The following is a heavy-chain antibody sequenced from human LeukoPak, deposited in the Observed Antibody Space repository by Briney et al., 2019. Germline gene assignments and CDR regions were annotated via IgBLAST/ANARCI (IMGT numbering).Heavy chain of an antibody. CDR2: INAGNGNT. Sequence: ASVKVSCKAPGYTFTSYAMHWVRQAPGQRLEWMGWINAGNGNTKYSQKFQGRVTITRDTSASTAYMELSSLRSEDTAVYYCARFYGSGSYSGGWFDPWGQGTLVTVSS. V-gene: IGHV1-3*01. CDR3: ARFYGSGSYSGGWFDP. D-gene: IGHD3-10*01. CDR1: GYTFTSYA. J-gene: IGHJ5*02.